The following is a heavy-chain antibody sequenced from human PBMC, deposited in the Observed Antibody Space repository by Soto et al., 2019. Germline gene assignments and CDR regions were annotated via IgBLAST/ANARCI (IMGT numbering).Heavy chain of an antibody. V-gene: IGHV1-69*06. J-gene: IGHJ6*02. CDR3: ARSRPRGVVPAAMYYYGMDV. Sequence: GASVKVSCKASGGTFSSYAISWVRQAPGQGLEWMGGIIPIFGTANYAQKFQGRVTITADKSTSTAYMELSSLRSEDTAVYYCARSRPRGVVPAAMYYYGMDVWGQGTTVTVYS. CDR2: IIPIFGTA. D-gene: IGHD2-2*01. CDR1: GGTFSSYA.